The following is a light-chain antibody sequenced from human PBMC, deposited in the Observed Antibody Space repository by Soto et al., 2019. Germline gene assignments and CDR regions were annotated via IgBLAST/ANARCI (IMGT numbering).Light chain of an antibody. V-gene: IGLV7-43*01. CDR3: LLFYGGIHRV. Sequence: QTVVTQEPSVTVSPGGTVTLTCASSTGAVTSDHHPNWFQQKPGQAPRALIYSIANKHSWTPARFSGSLLGGKAALTVSGVQPEDEGEYYCLLFYGGIHRVFGGGTKLTVL. CDR2: SIA. CDR1: TGAVTSDHH. J-gene: IGLJ3*02.